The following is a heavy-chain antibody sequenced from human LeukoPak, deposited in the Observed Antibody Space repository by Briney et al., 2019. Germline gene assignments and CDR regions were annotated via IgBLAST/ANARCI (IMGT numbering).Heavy chain of an antibody. J-gene: IGHJ4*02. CDR1: GYTFTSYG. D-gene: IGHD6-19*01. V-gene: IGHV1-18*01. CDR2: ISAYNGNT. CDR3: ARADSSGWLYYFDY. Sequence: ASVKVSCKSSGYTFTSYGIIWVRQAPGQGLEWMGWISAYNGNTNYAQKLQGRVTMTTDTSTSTAYMELRSLRSDDTAVYYCARADSSGWLYYFDYWGQGTLVTVSS.